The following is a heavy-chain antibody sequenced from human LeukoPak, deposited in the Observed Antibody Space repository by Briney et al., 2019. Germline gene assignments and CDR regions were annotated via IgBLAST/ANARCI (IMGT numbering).Heavy chain of an antibody. CDR1: GGSISSYY. D-gene: IGHD6-19*01. Sequence: SETLSLTCTVSGGSISSYYWSWIRQPPGKGLEWIGYISYTGSTNYNPSLESRVTISVDTSKNQFSLKLSSVTAADTAVYYCARPGSGAVAGHWFDAWGQGTLVTVSS. V-gene: IGHV4-59*08. CDR2: ISYTGST. J-gene: IGHJ5*02. CDR3: ARPGSGAVAGHWFDA.